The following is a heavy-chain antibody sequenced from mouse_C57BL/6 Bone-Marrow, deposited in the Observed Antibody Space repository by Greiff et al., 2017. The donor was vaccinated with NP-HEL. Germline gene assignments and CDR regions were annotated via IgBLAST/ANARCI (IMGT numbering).Heavy chain of an antibody. V-gene: IGHV1-26*01. J-gene: IGHJ4*01. CDR3: ARLLLRLLYYALDY. CDR2: INPNNGGT. CDR1: GYTFTDYY. D-gene: IGHD1-1*01. Sequence: EVQLQQSGPELVKPGASVKISCKASGYTFTDYYMNWVKQSHGKSLEWIGDINPNNGGTSYKQKFKGKATLTVDKSSSTAYMELRSLTSEDSAVYYCARLLLRLLYYALDYWGQGTSVTVSA.